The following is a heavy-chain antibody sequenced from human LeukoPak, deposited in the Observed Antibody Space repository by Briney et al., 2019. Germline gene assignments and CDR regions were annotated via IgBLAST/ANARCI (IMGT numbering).Heavy chain of an antibody. CDR1: GYTLSSYA. CDR2: ISYDGSNK. V-gene: IGHV3-30-3*01. D-gene: IGHD3-10*01. Sequence: GGSLRLSCVASGYTLSSYAMHWARQAPGKGLEWEAVISYDGSNKYYADSVRDRFTISRDNSKNTLYLQMNSLRVEDTAVYYCARDRQYYGSGNLDVWGQGTTVTVSS. J-gene: IGHJ6*02. CDR3: ARDRQYYGSGNLDV.